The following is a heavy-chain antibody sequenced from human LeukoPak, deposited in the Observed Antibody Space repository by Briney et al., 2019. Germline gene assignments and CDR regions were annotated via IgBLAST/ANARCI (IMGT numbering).Heavy chain of an antibody. CDR1: GYTFTTYD. Sequence: ASVNVSCKASGYTFTTYDINWVRQATGQGLEWMGWMNPHSGNTAYAQRFQGRVTMTRNTSISTAYMELNSLRSEDTAVYYCARWDSGTYPDWGQGTLVTVSS. J-gene: IGHJ4*02. CDR3: ARWDSGTYPD. D-gene: IGHD1-26*01. V-gene: IGHV1-8*01. CDR2: MNPHSGNT.